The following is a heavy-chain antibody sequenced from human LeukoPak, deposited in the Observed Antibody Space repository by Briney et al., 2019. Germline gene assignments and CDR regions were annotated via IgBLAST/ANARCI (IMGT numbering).Heavy chain of an antibody. Sequence: SETLSLTCTVSGGSISSYYWSWIRQPPGKGLEWIGYIYYSGSTNYNPSLKSRVTISVDTSKNQFSLKLSSVTAADTAVYYCARSRQWLVNDAFDIWGQGTMVTVSS. V-gene: IGHV4-59*12. D-gene: IGHD6-19*01. CDR3: ARSRQWLVNDAFDI. CDR2: IYYSGST. J-gene: IGHJ3*02. CDR1: GGSISSYY.